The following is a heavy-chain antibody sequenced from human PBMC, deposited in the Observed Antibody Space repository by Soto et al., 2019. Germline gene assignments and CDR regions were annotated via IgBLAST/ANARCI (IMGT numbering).Heavy chain of an antibody. CDR3: AKSGSSGWYGWFDP. V-gene: IGHV2-5*01. J-gene: IGHJ5*02. D-gene: IGHD6-19*01. CDR2: IYWNDDK. CDR1: GFSLRTSGVG. Sequence: SGPTLVNPTQTLTLTCIFSGFSLRTSGVGVGWIRQPPGKALEWLGFIYWNDDKRYSPSLKSRLTITKDTAKNQVVLTMTNMDPVDTATYYCAKSGSSGWYGWFDPWGQGTLVTVSS.